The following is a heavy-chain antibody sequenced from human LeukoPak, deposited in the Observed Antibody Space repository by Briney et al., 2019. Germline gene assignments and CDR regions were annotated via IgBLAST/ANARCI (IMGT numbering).Heavy chain of an antibody. J-gene: IGHJ4*02. CDR3: ARDSAGIAVAGDFDY. V-gene: IGHV3-48*01. D-gene: IGHD6-19*01. CDR1: GFTFRSYS. Sequence: GGSLRLSCAASGFTFRSYSMNWVRQAPGKGLEWVSYISSSSSTIYYADSVKGRFTISRDNAKNSLYLQMNSLRAEDTAVYYCARDSAGIAVAGDFDYWGQGTLVTVSS. CDR2: ISSSSSTI.